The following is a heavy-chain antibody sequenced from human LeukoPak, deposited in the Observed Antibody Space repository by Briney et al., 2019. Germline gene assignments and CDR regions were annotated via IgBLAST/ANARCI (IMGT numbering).Heavy chain of an antibody. V-gene: IGHV5-51*01. J-gene: IGHJ3*02. D-gene: IGHD3-22*01. CDR2: IYPGDSDT. CDR3: ASQDYYDSMKNDAFDT. Sequence: GESLKISCKGSGYSFTSYWIGWVRQMPGKGLEWMGIIYPGDSDTRYSPSFQGQVTISADKSISTAYLQWSSLKASDTAMYYCASQDYYDSMKNDAFDTWGQGTMVTVSS. CDR1: GYSFTSYW.